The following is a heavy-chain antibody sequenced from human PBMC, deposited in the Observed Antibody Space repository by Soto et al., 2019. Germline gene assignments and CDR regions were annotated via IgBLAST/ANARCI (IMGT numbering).Heavy chain of an antibody. Sequence: QVQLQESGPGLVKPSETLSLTCTVSGGSISGYYWSWIRQPPGKGLEWIGYMYNTGSTVYNPSFTSRFTISVDTSKSQRSLRLNSVTAADTAVYYCARDLWGYCGTDCYPLDVWGQGTTVTVSS. D-gene: IGHD2-21*02. V-gene: IGHV4-59*01. J-gene: IGHJ6*02. CDR2: MYNTGST. CDR3: ARDLWGYCGTDCYPLDV. CDR1: GGSISGYY.